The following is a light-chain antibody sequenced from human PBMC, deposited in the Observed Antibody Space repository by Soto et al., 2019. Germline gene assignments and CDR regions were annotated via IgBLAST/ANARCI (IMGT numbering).Light chain of an antibody. CDR1: QSISTW. CDR2: HAS. Sequence: DIQVTQSPSTLSASVGDRVTITCRASQSISTWVAWYQQKPGKAPKLLIYHASTLESGVPSRFSGSGSGTEFTLTISSLQPDDFATYYCQQYNSYSFGQGTKVDIK. J-gene: IGKJ1*01. CDR3: QQYNSYS. V-gene: IGKV1-5*01.